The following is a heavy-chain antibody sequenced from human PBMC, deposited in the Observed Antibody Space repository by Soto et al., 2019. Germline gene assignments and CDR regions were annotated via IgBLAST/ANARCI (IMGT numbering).Heavy chain of an antibody. Sequence: QLQLQESGPGLVKPSETLSLTCTVSGGSISSSSYYWGWIRQPPGKGLEWIGSIYYSGSTYYNPSLKSRVTISVDTSKNQFYPKLSSVTAADTAVYYCARLCGTVTTLFDPWGQGTLVTVSS. J-gene: IGHJ5*02. D-gene: IGHD4-17*01. CDR3: ARLCGTVTTLFDP. V-gene: IGHV4-39*01. CDR2: IYYSGST. CDR1: GGSISSSSYY.